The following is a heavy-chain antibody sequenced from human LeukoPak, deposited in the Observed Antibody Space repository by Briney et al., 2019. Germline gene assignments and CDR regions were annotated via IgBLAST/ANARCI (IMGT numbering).Heavy chain of an antibody. CDR2: ISYTGNT. V-gene: IGHV4-59*01. J-gene: IGHJ6*02. D-gene: IGHD5-18*01. Sequence: PSETLSLTCTVSGGSIITYYWSWIRQPPGKGLDWIGYISYTGNTNYNPSLKSRVTISLDTPQNQFSLKLSSVTAADTAVYYCARVRSAGYEYYYGMDVWGQGTTVTVSS. CDR3: ARVRSAGYEYYYGMDV. CDR1: GGSIITYY.